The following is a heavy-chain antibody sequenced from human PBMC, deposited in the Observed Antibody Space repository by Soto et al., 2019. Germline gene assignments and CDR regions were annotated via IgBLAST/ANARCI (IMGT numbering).Heavy chain of an antibody. CDR3: ARGSGYYYMDFDY. Sequence: GSLSLSCAASGFTFSSYWMSWVRQAPGKGLEWVANIKQDGSEKYYVDSVKGRFTISRDNAKNSLYLQMNSLRAEDTAVYYCARGSGYYYMDFDYWGQGTLVTVSS. CDR2: IKQDGSEK. V-gene: IGHV3-7*01. D-gene: IGHD3-22*01. J-gene: IGHJ4*02. CDR1: GFTFSSYW.